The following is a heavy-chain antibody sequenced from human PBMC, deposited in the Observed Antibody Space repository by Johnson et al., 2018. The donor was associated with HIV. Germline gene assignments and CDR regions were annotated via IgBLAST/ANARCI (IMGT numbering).Heavy chain of an antibody. D-gene: IGHD2-15*01. V-gene: IGHV3-73*01. Sequence: VQLVESGGGLVQPRGSLRLSCAASGFTFSNYAMHWVRQASGKGLEWLGHIRSKGNGYATSYGPSVKGRFTISRNDLQNTAYLPMNSLKTEDTPVYYCSKFVGYCSGGGCYTPGDTWGQGTMVTVSS. CDR2: IRSKGNGYAT. J-gene: IGHJ3*02. CDR3: SKFVGYCSGGGCYTPGDT. CDR1: GFTFSNYA.